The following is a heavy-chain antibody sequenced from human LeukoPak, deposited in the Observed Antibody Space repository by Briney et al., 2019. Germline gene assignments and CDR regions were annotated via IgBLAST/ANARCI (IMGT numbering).Heavy chain of an antibody. J-gene: IGHJ4*02. V-gene: IGHV1-24*01. D-gene: IGHD3-3*01. Sequence: ASVRVSCKVSGYSLTELSMQWVRQAPGKGLERLGGFDPEEAKMVYAQKFQGRVTMTEDTSTDTAYMELRGLRSEDTAVYYCATRSGDFWSGYVDWGQGTLVIVSS. CDR3: ATRSGDFWSGYVD. CDR2: FDPEEAKM. CDR1: GYSLTELS.